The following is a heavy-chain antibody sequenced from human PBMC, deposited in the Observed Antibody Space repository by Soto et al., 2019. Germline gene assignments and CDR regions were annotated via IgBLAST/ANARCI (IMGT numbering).Heavy chain of an antibody. V-gene: IGHV3-49*03. J-gene: IGHJ4*02. D-gene: IGHD2-2*01. CDR1: GFTFGDYA. Sequence: GGSLRLSCTASGFTFGDYAMSWFRQAPGKGLEWVGFIRSKAYGGTTEYAASVKGRFTISRDDSKSIAYLQMNSLKTEDTAVYYCTGPSSTSRTTPFDYWGQGTLVTVSS. CDR3: TGPSSTSRTTPFDY. CDR2: IRSKAYGGTT.